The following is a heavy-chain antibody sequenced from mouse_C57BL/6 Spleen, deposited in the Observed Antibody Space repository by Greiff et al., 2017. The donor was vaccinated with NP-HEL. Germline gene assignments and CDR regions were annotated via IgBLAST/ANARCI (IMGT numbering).Heavy chain of an antibody. V-gene: IGHV1-53*01. CDR3: ARLGAYYSNYDYYFDY. D-gene: IGHD2-5*01. CDR1: GYTFTSYW. Sequence: QVQLQQPGTELVKPGASVKLSCKASGYTFTSYWMHWVKQRPGQGLEWIGNINPSNGGTNYNEKFKSKATLTVDKSSSTAYMQLSSLTSEDSAVYYCARLGAYYSNYDYYFDYWGQGTTLTVSS. J-gene: IGHJ2*01. CDR2: INPSNGGT.